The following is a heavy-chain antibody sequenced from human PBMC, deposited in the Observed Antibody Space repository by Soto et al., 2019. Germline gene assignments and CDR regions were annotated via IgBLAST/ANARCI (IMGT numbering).Heavy chain of an antibody. V-gene: IGHV3-23*01. D-gene: IGHD1-26*01. CDR1: GFIFENFG. CDR3: AKNQGVELVPLATVDWFDP. J-gene: IGHJ5*02. CDR2: ISGSGVKK. Sequence: GGSLRLSCAASGFIFENFGMSWVRQAPGKGLEWISSISGSGVKKYYADSVKGRFTISRDNSKSTVYLELNNLSAEDTAVYHCAKNQGVELVPLATVDWFDPWGQGSVVTVSS.